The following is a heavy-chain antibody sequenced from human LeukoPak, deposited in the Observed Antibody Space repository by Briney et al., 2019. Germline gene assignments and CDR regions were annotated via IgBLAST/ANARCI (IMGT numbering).Heavy chain of an antibody. D-gene: IGHD3-22*01. Sequence: PGGSLRLSCAASGFTFSSYGMHWVRQAPGKGLEWVANIKQDGSQKFYVDSVKGRFTISRDNAKNSLYLQMNSLRAEDTALYYCARGDDYESSGYFIDAFDIWGQGTMVTVSS. V-gene: IGHV3-7*01. CDR3: ARGDDYESSGYFIDAFDI. CDR2: IKQDGSQK. CDR1: GFTFSSYG. J-gene: IGHJ3*02.